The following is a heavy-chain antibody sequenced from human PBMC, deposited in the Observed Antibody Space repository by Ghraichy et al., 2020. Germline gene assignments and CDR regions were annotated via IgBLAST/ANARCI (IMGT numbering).Heavy chain of an antibody. Sequence: SETRSLTCAVYGGSFSGYYWSWIRQPPGKGLEWIGEINHSGSTNYNPSLKSRVTISVDTSKNQFSLKLSSVTAADTAVYYCARQYDNDYPYYFDCWGQGTLVTVSS. CDR1: GGSFSGYY. CDR3: ARQYDNDYPYYFDC. J-gene: IGHJ4*02. V-gene: IGHV4-34*01. CDR2: INHSGST. D-gene: IGHD3-9*01.